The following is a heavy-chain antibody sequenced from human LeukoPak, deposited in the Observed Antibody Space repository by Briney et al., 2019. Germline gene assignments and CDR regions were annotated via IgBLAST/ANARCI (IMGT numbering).Heavy chain of an antibody. Sequence: SETLSLTCTVSGDSFGSYYWTWIRQPDGKGLEWIGRISASGSTKYNPSLKTRVTMSVDTSKKQFSLRLSSLTAADTAVYYCARAPTSGWNYFFYYMDVWGKGTTVTVSS. V-gene: IGHV4-4*07. J-gene: IGHJ6*03. CDR2: ISASGST. CDR1: GDSFGSYY. D-gene: IGHD6-19*01. CDR3: ARAPTSGWNYFFYYMDV.